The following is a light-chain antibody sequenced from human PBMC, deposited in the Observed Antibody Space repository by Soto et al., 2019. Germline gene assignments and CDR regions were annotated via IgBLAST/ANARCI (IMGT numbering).Light chain of an antibody. CDR3: RQRINWPPRT. Sequence: EIVLTQSPATLSLSPGERATLSCRASQSVSSFLAWFQQKPGQAPRLLIYDASNRATGITARFSGSGSGTDFTLTISRLEPEDFAVYYCRQRINWPPRTFGGGTKVEIK. CDR2: DAS. V-gene: IGKV3-11*01. CDR1: QSVSSF. J-gene: IGKJ4*01.